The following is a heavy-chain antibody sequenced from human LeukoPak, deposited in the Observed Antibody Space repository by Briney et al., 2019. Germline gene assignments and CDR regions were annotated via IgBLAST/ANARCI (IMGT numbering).Heavy chain of an antibody. Sequence: ASVKVSCKASGGTFSSYAISWVRQAPGQGLEWMGGIIPIFGTANNAQKFQGRVTITTDESTSTAYMELSSLRSEDTAVYYCATRIADYSNHLNAFDIWGQGTMVTVSS. CDR3: ATRIADYSNHLNAFDI. CDR2: IIPIFGTA. V-gene: IGHV1-69*05. J-gene: IGHJ3*02. D-gene: IGHD4-11*01. CDR1: GGTFSSYA.